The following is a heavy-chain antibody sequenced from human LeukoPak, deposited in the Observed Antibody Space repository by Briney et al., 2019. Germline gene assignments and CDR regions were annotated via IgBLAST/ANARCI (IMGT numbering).Heavy chain of an antibody. Sequence: SEALSLTCPVSGGSVSSGSHYWSWIRQPPGKGPEWIGYIYYSGSTYYNPSLKSRVTISVDTSKNQFSLKLSSVTAADTAVYYCARGRGYCSSTSCYTGYYGMDVWGQGTTVTVSS. CDR2: IYYSGST. D-gene: IGHD2-2*02. J-gene: IGHJ6*02. V-gene: IGHV4-30-4*01. CDR1: GGSVSSGSHY. CDR3: ARGRGYCSSTSCYTGYYGMDV.